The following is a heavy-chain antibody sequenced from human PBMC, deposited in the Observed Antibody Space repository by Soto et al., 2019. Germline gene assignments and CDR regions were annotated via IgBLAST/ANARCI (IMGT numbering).Heavy chain of an antibody. CDR1: GFTFSSYA. D-gene: IGHD2-15*01. CDR2: VSIGGST. J-gene: IGHJ4*02. V-gene: IGHV3-23*01. Sequence: DVQLLESGGGLVQPEGSLRLSCAASGFTFSSYAMGWVRQGPGKGLEWVAVVSIGGSTHYADSVRGRFTISRDNSKITLSLQMTSLTAEDTAVYFCAKRRGAGGHFDYWGQGALVTVSS. CDR3: AKRRGAGGHFDY.